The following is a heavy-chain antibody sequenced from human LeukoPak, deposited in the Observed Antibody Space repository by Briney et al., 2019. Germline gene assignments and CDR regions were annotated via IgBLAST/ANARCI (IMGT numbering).Heavy chain of an antibody. J-gene: IGHJ6*03. CDR2: IYYSGST. Sequence: SETLSLTCTVSGGSISSYYWSWIRQPPGKGLEWIGYIYYSGSTNYNPSLRSRVTISVDTSKNQFSLKLSSVTAADTAVYYCARGGAHYYYYMDVWGKGTTVTVSS. CDR3: ARGGAHYYYYMDV. V-gene: IGHV4-59*01. D-gene: IGHD3-10*01. CDR1: GGSISSYY.